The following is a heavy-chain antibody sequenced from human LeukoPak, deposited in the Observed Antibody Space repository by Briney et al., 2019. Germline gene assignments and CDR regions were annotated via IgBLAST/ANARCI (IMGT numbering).Heavy chain of an antibody. CDR3: ARVRDGYNDAYDI. D-gene: IGHD5-24*01. Sequence: ASVKVSCKASGYTFTGYNMHWVRQAPGQGLEWMGIIKPSGGSTTHAQKFQGRVTMTRDMSTSTLYMELSSLRSEDTAVYYCARVRDGYNDAYDIWGQGTMVTVSS. J-gene: IGHJ3*02. V-gene: IGHV1-46*01. CDR1: GYTFTGYN. CDR2: IKPSGGST.